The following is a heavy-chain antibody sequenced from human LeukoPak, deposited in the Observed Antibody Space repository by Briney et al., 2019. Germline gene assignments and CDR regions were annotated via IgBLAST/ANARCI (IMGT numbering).Heavy chain of an antibody. D-gene: IGHD6-13*01. CDR2: IKQDGSEK. J-gene: IGHJ4*02. CDR3: ARGLLAAAATDY. CDR1: GFTFSSYR. Sequence: GGSLRLSCAASGFTFSSYRMSWVRQAPGKGLEWVANIKQDGSEKYYVDSVKGRFTISRDNAKNSLYLQMNSLRAEDTAVYYCARGLLAAAATDYWGQGTLVTVSS. V-gene: IGHV3-7*01.